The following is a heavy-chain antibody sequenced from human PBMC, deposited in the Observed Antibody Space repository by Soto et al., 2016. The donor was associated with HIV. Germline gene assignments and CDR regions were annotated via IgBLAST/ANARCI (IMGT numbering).Heavy chain of an antibody. J-gene: IGHJ4*02. Sequence: QVQLVQSGAEVKKPGASVKVSCKASGYTFTGYYMHWVRQAPGQGLEWMGWINPNSGDTNYAQKFQGRVTMTRDTSISTAYMELSRLRSDDTAVYYCARDGQPGSWRLWGQGNAGHRLL. V-gene: IGHV1-2*02. D-gene: IGHD3-3*01. CDR3: ARDGQPGSWRL. CDR1: GYTFTGYY. CDR2: INPNSGDT.